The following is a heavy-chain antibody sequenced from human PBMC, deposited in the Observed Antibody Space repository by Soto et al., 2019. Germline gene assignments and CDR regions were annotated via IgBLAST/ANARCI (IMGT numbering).Heavy chain of an antibody. CDR2: ISSGSSYT. Sequence: GWSLRLSCASSVFTFIDYFMSWIRQAPGKGLGWVSYISSGSSYTRFADSVKGRFTISRDNAKNSLYLQMNSLRAEDTAVYYCARQEATTVGYFDYWGLGTLVTVSS. D-gene: IGHD5-12*01. CDR3: ARQEATTVGYFDY. CDR1: VFTFIDYF. V-gene: IGHV3-11*06. J-gene: IGHJ4*02.